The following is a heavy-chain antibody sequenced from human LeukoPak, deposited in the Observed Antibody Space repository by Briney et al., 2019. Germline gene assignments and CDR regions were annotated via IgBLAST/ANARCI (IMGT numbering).Heavy chain of an antibody. CDR2: ISYDGSNK. J-gene: IGHJ4*02. V-gene: IGHV3-30-3*01. D-gene: IGHD3-10*01. Sequence: GRSLRLSCAASGFTFSSYAMHWVRQAPGKGLEWVAVISYDGSNKYYADSVKGRFTISRDNSKNTLYLQMNSLRAEDTAVYYCARDGSITMVRGVIVNYFDYWGQGTLVTVSS. CDR1: GFTFSSYA. CDR3: ARDGSITMVRGVIVNYFDY.